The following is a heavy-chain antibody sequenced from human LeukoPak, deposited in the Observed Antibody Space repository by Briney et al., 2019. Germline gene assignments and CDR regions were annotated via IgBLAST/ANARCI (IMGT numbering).Heavy chain of an antibody. J-gene: IGHJ4*02. CDR3: ASSYSYGPLDY. D-gene: IGHD5-18*01. Sequence: SETLSLTCTVSGGSISSSSYYWGWIRQPPGKGLEWIGSIYYSGSTYYNPSLKSRVTISVDTSKNQFSLKLSSVTAADTAVYYCASSYSYGPLDYWGQGTLVTVSS. CDR2: IYYSGST. V-gene: IGHV4-39*01. CDR1: GGSISSSSYY.